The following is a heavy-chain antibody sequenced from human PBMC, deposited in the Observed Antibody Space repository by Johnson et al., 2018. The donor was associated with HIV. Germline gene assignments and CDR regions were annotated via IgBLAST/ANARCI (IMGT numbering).Heavy chain of an antibody. V-gene: IGHV3-11*04. CDR1: GFTFSDYY. CDR2: ISTSGSTI. D-gene: IGHD2-15*01. J-gene: IGHJ3*02. CDR3: ARSKACSGGSCPDGFDI. Sequence: QVQLVESGGGLVKPGGSLRLSCAASGFTFSDYYMSWIRQAPGKGLEWVSYISTSGSTIYSADSVQGRFTISRDNAKNSLYLQMNSLRAEDTAVYYCARSKACSGGSCPDGFDIWGQGTMVIVSS.